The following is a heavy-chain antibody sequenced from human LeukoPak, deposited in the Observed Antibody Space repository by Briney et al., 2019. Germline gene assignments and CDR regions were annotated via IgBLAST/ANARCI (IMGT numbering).Heavy chain of an antibody. CDR2: INPSGGST. Sequence: ASVKVSCKASGYTFASYYMHWVRQAPGQGLEWMGIINPSGGSTSYAQKFQGRVTMTRDTSTSTVYMELSSLRSEDTAVYYCARDERVDTARYWGQGTLVTVSS. CDR1: GYTFASYY. J-gene: IGHJ4*02. V-gene: IGHV1-46*01. CDR3: ARDERVDTARY. D-gene: IGHD5-18*01.